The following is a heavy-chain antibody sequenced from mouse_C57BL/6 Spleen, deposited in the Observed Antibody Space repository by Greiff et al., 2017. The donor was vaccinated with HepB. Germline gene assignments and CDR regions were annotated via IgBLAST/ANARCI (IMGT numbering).Heavy chain of an antibody. J-gene: IGHJ2*01. CDR3: ARYRGLLSIFDY. D-gene: IGHD2-10*01. V-gene: IGHV7-3*01. Sequence: DVMLVESGGGLVQPGGSLSLSCAASGFTFTDYYMSWVRQPPGKALEWLGFIRNKANGYTTEYSASVKGRFTISRDNSQSILYLQMNALRAEDSATYYCARYRGLLSIFDYWGQGTTLTVSS. CDR1: GFTFTDYY. CDR2: IRNKANGYTT.